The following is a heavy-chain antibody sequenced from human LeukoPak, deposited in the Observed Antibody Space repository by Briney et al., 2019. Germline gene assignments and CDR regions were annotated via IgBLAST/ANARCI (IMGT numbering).Heavy chain of an antibody. V-gene: IGHV4-34*01. Sequence: SETLSLTCAVYGGSFSVYYWSWIRQPPGKGLEWIGEINHSGSTNYNPSLKSRVTISVDTSNNHFSLKLSSVTAADTAVYYCASSARFGYSYGLNWFDPWGQGTLVTVSS. D-gene: IGHD5-18*01. CDR2: INHSGST. J-gene: IGHJ5*02. CDR3: ASSARFGYSYGLNWFDP. CDR1: GGSFSVYY.